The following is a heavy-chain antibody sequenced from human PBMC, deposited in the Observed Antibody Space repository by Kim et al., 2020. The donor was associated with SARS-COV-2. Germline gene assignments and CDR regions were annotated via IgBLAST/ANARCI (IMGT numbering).Heavy chain of an antibody. CDR2: ISAYNGNT. CDR3: ASDGLYYYVSSGYYLTAPDY. CDR1: GYTFTSYG. V-gene: IGHV1-18*04. Sequence: ASVKVSCKASGYTFTSYGISWVRQAPGQGLEWMGWISAYNGNTNYAQKLQGRVTMTTDTSTSTAYMGLRSLSSDDTAVYYCASDGLYYYVSSGYYLTAPDYWGQGTLVTVSS. D-gene: IGHD3-22*01. J-gene: IGHJ4*02.